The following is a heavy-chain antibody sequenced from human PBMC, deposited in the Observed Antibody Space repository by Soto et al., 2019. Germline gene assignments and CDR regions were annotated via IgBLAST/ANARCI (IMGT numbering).Heavy chain of an antibody. J-gene: IGHJ6*02. D-gene: IGHD1-1*01. CDR1: GFTFSSYS. V-gene: IGHV3-21*01. Sequence: GGSLRLSCAASGFTFSSYSMNWVRQAPGKGLEWVSSISSSSSYIYYADSVKGRFTISRDNAKNSLYLQMNSLRAEDTAVYYCASLERRYYYSYYGMDVWGQGTTVTVSS. CDR2: ISSSSSYI. CDR3: ASLERRYYYSYYGMDV.